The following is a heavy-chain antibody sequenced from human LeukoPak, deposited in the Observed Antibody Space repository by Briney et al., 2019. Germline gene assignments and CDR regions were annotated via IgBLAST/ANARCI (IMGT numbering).Heavy chain of an antibody. CDR2: IIPIFSTA. D-gene: IGHD3-3*01. V-gene: IGHV1-69*13. J-gene: IGHJ5*02. Sequence: SVKVSCKASGGTFSSYAISWVRQAPGQGLEWMGGIIPIFSTANYAQKFQGRVTITADESTSTAYMELSSLRSEDTAVYYCARDRAPYYDFWSGSQVDWFDPWGQGTLVTVSS. CDR3: ARDRAPYYDFWSGSQVDWFDP. CDR1: GGTFSSYA.